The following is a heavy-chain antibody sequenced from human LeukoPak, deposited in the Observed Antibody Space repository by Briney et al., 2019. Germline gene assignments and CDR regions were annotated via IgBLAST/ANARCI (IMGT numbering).Heavy chain of an antibody. CDR3: ASGLWCSSTSCYGLEATGSDY. V-gene: IGHV1-24*01. Sequence: ASVKVSCKVSGYTLTELSMHWVRQAPGKGLERMGGFDPEEGETIYAQNFQGRVTMTRDTSISTAYMKLSRLRSDDTAVYYCASGLWCSSTSCYGLEATGSDYWGQGTLVTVSS. D-gene: IGHD2-2*01. CDR2: FDPEEGET. J-gene: IGHJ4*02. CDR1: GYTLTELS.